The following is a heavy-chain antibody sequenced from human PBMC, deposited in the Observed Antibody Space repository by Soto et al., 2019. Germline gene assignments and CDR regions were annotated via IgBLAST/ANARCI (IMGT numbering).Heavy chain of an antibody. CDR1: GGSISSYY. CDR3: AREYYYGSGRDYGMDV. V-gene: IGHV4-59*01. Sequence: SETLSLTCTVSGGSISSYYWSWIRQPPGKGLEWIGYIYYSGSTNYNPSLKSRVTISVDTSKNRFSLKLSSVTAADTAVYYCAREYYYGSGRDYGMDVWGQGTTVTVSS. D-gene: IGHD3-10*01. CDR2: IYYSGST. J-gene: IGHJ6*02.